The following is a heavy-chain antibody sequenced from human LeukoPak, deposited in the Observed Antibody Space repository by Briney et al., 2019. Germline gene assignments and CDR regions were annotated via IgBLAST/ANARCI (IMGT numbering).Heavy chain of an antibody. CDR2: VYYYRGST. V-gene: IGHV4-31*03. Sequence: SQTLSLTCTVSGGSINTGGNYWSWIRQHTGKGLEWIGDVYYYRGSTHYTPSLKSRLTISIDTSKNQFSLRLSSVTAADTAVYFCARLFASGGYYYLDYWGQGTLVTVSS. CDR3: ARLFASGGYYYLDY. J-gene: IGHJ4*02. D-gene: IGHD3-22*01. CDR1: GGSINTGGNY.